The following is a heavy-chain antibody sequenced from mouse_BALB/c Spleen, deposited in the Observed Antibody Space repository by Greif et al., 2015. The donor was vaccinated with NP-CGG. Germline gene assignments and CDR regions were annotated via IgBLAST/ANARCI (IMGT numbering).Heavy chain of an antibody. D-gene: IGHD1-1*01. CDR2: ISSGGST. CDR3: ARGRVVATSDY. V-gene: IGHV5-6-5*01. J-gene: IGHJ2*01. Sequence: DVKLVESGGGLVKPGGSLKLSCAASGFTFSSYAMSWVRQTPEKRLEWVASISSGGSTYYPDSVKGRFTISRDNARNILYLQMSSLRSEDTAMYYCARGRVVATSDYWGQGTTLTVSS. CDR1: GFTFSSYA.